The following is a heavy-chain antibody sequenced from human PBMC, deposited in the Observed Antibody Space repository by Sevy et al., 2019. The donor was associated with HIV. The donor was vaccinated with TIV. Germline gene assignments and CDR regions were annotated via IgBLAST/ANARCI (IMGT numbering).Heavy chain of an antibody. D-gene: IGHD3-10*01. CDR2: ISSSGSTI. V-gene: IGHV3-48*03. J-gene: IGHJ5*02. CDR1: GFTFSSYE. CDR3: AREGIGRGWFDP. Sequence: GGSLRLSCAASGFTFSSYEMNWVRQAPGKGLEWVSYISSSGSTIYYADSVKGRFTISSDNAKNSLYLQMNSLRAEDTAVYYCAREGIGRGWFDPWGQGTLVTVSS.